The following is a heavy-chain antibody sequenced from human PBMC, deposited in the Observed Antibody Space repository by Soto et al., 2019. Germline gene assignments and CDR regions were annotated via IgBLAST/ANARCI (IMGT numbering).Heavy chain of an antibody. CDR3: AKGGDDFWIFYYRPGPNWFDF. CDR2: ISGSGGST. J-gene: IGHJ5*01. CDR1: GFTFSSYA. V-gene: IGHV3-23*01. Sequence: GGSLRLSCAASGFTFSSYAMSWVRQAPGKGLEWVSAISGSGGSTYYADSVKGRFTISRDNSKNTLYLQMNSLRAEDTAVYYCAKGGDDFWIFYYRPGPNWFDFWGQGTLVTVSS. D-gene: IGHD3-3*01.